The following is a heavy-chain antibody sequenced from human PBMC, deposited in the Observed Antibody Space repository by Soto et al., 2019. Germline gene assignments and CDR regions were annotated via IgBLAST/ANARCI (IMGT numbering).Heavy chain of an antibody. J-gene: IGHJ4*02. CDR1: GGSINGYY. CDR2: IYTSGTT. V-gene: IGHV4-4*07. CDR3: ARDSVGISSPGVY. D-gene: IGHD1-26*01. Sequence: QVQLQESGPGLVKPSETLSLTCTVSGGSINGYYWTWIRQPAGKGLEWIGRIYTSGTTSYNPSIKSRVTMSLDTSKNQFSLRLTSVTAADTAVYYCARDSVGISSPGVYWGRGTLVTVSS.